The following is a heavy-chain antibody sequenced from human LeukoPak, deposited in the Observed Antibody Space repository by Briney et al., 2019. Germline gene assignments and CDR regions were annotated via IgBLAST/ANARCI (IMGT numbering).Heavy chain of an antibody. CDR3: ARAELRYFDWLLPFDY. V-gene: IGHV1-8*01. D-gene: IGHD3-9*01. Sequence: SVKVSCKASGYTFTSYDINWVRQATGQGLEWMGWMNPNSGNTGYAQKFQGRVTMTRNTSISTAYMELSSLRSEDTAVYYCARAELRYFDWLLPFDYWGQGTLVTVSS. CDR1: GYTFTSYD. J-gene: IGHJ4*02. CDR2: MNPNSGNT.